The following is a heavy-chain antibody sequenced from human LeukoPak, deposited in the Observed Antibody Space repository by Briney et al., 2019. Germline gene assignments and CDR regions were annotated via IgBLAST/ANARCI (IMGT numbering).Heavy chain of an antibody. CDR1: GFTFDDYT. CDR2: ISWDGGST. D-gene: IGHD6-19*01. J-gene: IGHJ3*02. V-gene: IGHV3-43*01. CDR3: ANLVYSSGWNRASDAFDI. Sequence: GGSLRLSCAASGFTFDDYTMHWVRQAPGKGLEWVSLISWDGGSTYYADSAKGRFTISRDNSKNSLYLQMNSLRTEDTALYYCANLVYSSGWNRASDAFDIWGQGTMVTVSS.